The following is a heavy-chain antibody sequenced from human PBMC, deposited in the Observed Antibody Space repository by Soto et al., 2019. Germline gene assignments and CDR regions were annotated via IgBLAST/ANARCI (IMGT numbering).Heavy chain of an antibody. CDR2: IYHSGST. CDR3: ARATFTDYYYYYGMDV. Sequence: SETLSLTCAVSGGSISSSNWWRWVRQPPGKGLEWIGEIYHSGSTNYNPSLKSRVTISVDKSKNQFSLKLSSVTAADTAVYYCARATFTDYYYYYGMDVWGQGTTVT. V-gene: IGHV4-4*02. J-gene: IGHJ6*02. CDR1: GGSISSSNW. D-gene: IGHD3-16*01.